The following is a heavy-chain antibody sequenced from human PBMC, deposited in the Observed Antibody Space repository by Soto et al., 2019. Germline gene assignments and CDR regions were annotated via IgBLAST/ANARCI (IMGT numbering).Heavy chain of an antibody. D-gene: IGHD3-16*02. Sequence: GGSLRLSCAASGFTFSSYGMHWVRQAPGKGLEWVAVIWYDGSNKYYADSVKGRFTISRDNSKNTLYLQMNSLRAEDTAVYYCARDGPYYDYVWGSYRHPYFDYWGQGTLVTVSS. CDR2: IWYDGSNK. CDR3: ARDGPYYDYVWGSYRHPYFDY. V-gene: IGHV3-33*01. CDR1: GFTFSSYG. J-gene: IGHJ4*02.